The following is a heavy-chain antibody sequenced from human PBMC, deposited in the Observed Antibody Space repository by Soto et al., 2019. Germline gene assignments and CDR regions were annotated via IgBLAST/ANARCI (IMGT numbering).Heavy chain of an antibody. CDR3: ARSSTSANYFDY. V-gene: IGHV4-31*03. J-gene: IGHJ4*02. Sequence: QVQLQESGPGLVKPSQTLSLTCTVSGGSISSGGYYWSWIRQHPGKGLEGIGYIYYSGNTYYTPSLKSRVTISVDTSKNQFSLKLNSVTAADTAVYCCARSSTSANYFDYWGQGTLVTVSS. D-gene: IGHD2-2*01. CDR1: GGSISSGGYY. CDR2: IYYSGNT.